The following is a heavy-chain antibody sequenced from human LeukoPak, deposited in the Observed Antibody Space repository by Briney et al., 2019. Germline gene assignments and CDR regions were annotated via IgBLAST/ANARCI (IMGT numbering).Heavy chain of an antibody. CDR3: AHVPRGNSFDY. Sequence: KPSETLSLTCNVSGGSISNGDYYWSWIRQPPGKALEWLALIYWDDDKRYSPSLKSRLTITKDTSKNQVVLTMTNMDPVDTATYYCAHVPRGNSFDYWGQGTLVTVSS. CDR1: GGSISNGDYY. CDR2: IYWDDDK. V-gene: IGHV2-5*08. J-gene: IGHJ4*02.